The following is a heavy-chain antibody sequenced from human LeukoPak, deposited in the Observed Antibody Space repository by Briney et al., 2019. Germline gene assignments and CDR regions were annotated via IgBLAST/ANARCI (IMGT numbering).Heavy chain of an antibody. Sequence: ASVKVSCKASGYTFTGYYMHWVRHAPGQGLEWMGWTNPNSGGTNYAQKFQGRVTMTRDTSISTAYMELSRLRSDDTAVYYCARDQALGGSYTPLVYFDYWGQGTLVTVSS. CDR1: GYTFTGYY. CDR3: ARDQALGGSYTPLVYFDY. D-gene: IGHD1-26*01. J-gene: IGHJ4*02. CDR2: TNPNSGGT. V-gene: IGHV1-2*02.